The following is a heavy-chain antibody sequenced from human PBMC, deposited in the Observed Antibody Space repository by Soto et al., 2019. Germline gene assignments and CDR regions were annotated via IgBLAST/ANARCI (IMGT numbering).Heavy chain of an antibody. D-gene: IGHD6-13*01. CDR1: CFTFSRYA. J-gene: IGHJ4*02. Sequence: PGGSLRLSCAASCFTFSRYAMNWVRQAPGKGLEWVSVISGSGDSTYYADSVKGRFTISRDNSKNTLYLQMNSLRTEDTAVYYCARRGPGTYFDYWGQGTLVTVSS. CDR2: ISGSGDST. V-gene: IGHV3-23*01. CDR3: ARRGPGTYFDY.